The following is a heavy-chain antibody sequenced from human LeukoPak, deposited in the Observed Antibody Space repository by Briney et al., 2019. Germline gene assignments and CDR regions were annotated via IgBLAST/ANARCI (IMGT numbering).Heavy chain of an antibody. J-gene: IGHJ4*02. D-gene: IGHD4-17*01. CDR3: ARDISAYGDYDYFDY. V-gene: IGHV1-2*02. CDR2: INPSSGGT. Sequence: ASVKVSCKASGYTFTAYSMYWVRQAPGQGLEWTGWINPSSGGTNYAQKFQGRVAMTRDTSISTAYMELSGLKSDDTAVYYCARDISAYGDYDYFDYWGQGTLVTVSS. CDR1: GYTFTAYS.